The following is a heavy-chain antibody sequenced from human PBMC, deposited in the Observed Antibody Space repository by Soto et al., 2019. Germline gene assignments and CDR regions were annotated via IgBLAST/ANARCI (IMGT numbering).Heavy chain of an antibody. V-gene: IGHV3-21*01. Sequence: GGSLRLSCTVSGFAFNNYGINWVRQAPGEGLEWVSSISKSDYTYYSDSVKGRFAISRDNARSSVSLQMNTLRVEDTAVYYCAREDSIIIPAVSDFWGQGTLVTVSS. D-gene: IGHD2-2*01. CDR2: ISKSDYT. J-gene: IGHJ4*02. CDR1: GFAFNNYG. CDR3: AREDSIIIPAVSDF.